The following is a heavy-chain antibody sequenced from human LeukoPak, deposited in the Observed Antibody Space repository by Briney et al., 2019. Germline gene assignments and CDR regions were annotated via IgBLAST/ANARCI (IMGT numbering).Heavy chain of an antibody. CDR1: GFSFDDYA. J-gene: IGHJ5*02. Sequence: GGSLRLSCAPSGFSFDDYAMHWVRQAPGKGLEWVAGISWNSGSIGYADSVKGRFTISRDNAKNSLYLQMNSLRAEDTAVYYCAKGQYGFDPWGQGPLVTVSS. CDR2: ISWNSGSI. V-gene: IGHV3-9*01. CDR3: AKGQYGFDP. D-gene: IGHD2-2*01.